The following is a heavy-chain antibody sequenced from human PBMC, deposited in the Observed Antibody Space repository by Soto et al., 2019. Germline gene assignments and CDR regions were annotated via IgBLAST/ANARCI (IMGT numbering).Heavy chain of an antibody. CDR1: GGSISSGGYY. V-gene: IGHV4-31*03. D-gene: IGHD5-12*01. CDR3: AREKGDIENWFDP. Sequence: QVQLQESGPGLVKPSQTLYLTCTVSGGSISSGGYYWSWIRQHPGKGLEWIGYIYYSGSTYYNPSLKSRVTISVDTSKNQFSLKLSSVTAADTAVYYCAREKGDIENWFDPWGQGTLVTVSS. CDR2: IYYSGST. J-gene: IGHJ5*02.